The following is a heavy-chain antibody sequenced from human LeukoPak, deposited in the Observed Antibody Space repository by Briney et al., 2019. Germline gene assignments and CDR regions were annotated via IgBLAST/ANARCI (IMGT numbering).Heavy chain of an antibody. J-gene: IGHJ3*02. CDR3: ASLNNSLDTFDI. CDR1: GSSFSTYW. Sequence: GASLKISCKRSGSSFSTYWFGWVRPMPGKGLEWMGIIYPGDSDTRYSPSFQGQVTISADRSITTAYLQWSSLKASDTAMYYCASLNNSLDTFDIWGQGTMVTVSS. V-gene: IGHV5-51*01. CDR2: IYPGDSDT. D-gene: IGHD2/OR15-2a*01.